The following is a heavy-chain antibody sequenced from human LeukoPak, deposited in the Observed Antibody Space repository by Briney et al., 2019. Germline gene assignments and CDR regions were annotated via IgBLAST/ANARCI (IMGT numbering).Heavy chain of an antibody. CDR1: GFTFSSYS. CDR3: AKDVRRCNGACT. Sequence: GGSLRLSCAASGFTFSSYSMNWVRQAPGKGLEWVSGISASGGDTFYADSVKGRFTISRDNSKNTLSLQMNSLRVEDTAIYYCAKDVRRCNGACTWGQGTLVTVSS. D-gene: IGHD2-8*01. V-gene: IGHV3-23*01. CDR2: ISASGGDT. J-gene: IGHJ5*02.